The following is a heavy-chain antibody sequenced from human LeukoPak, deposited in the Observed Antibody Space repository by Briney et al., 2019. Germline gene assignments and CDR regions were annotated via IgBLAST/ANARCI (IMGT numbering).Heavy chain of an antibody. CDR3: AKDGEYCTSTSCYPDYFDY. CDR1: GFTFSSYA. J-gene: IGHJ4*02. V-gene: IGHV3-23*01. Sequence: GGSLRLSCAGSGFTFSSYAMNWVRQAPGKGLEWVSVLSVSGSSTSYADSVKGRFTISRDNSKNTLYLQMNSLRAEDTALYYCAKDGEYCTSTSCYPDYFDYWGQGTLVTVSS. CDR2: LSVSGSST. D-gene: IGHD2-2*01.